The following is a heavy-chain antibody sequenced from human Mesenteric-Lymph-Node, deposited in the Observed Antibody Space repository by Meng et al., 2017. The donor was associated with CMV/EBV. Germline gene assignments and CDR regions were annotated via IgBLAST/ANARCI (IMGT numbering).Heavy chain of an antibody. CDR2: ISGSGADT. J-gene: IGHJ6*02. D-gene: IGHD3-3*01. Sequence: GGSLRLSCVASGFTFNNNAMSWARQAPGKGLEWVSSISGSGADTYYADSVKGRFTISRDNSKNTVYLHMKSLRAEDTAVYHCARNFYDFWSSYYYYGMDVWGQGNTVTVSS. CDR3: ARNFYDFWSSYYYYGMDV. CDR1: GFTFNNNA. V-gene: IGHV3-23*01.